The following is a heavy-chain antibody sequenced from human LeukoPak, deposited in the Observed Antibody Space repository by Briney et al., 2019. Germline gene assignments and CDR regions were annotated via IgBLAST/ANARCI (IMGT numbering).Heavy chain of an antibody. CDR1: GFTFSSYA. D-gene: IGHD5-24*01. CDR3: ARREMPTNSFDY. V-gene: IGHV3-23*01. Sequence: GGSLRLSCAASGFTFSSYAMSWVRQAPGKGLEWVSGISGSGGSTYYAASVKGRFTISRDNSKNTLYLQMNSLRAEDTAIYYCARREMPTNSFDYWGQGTLVTVSS. J-gene: IGHJ4*02. CDR2: ISGSGGST.